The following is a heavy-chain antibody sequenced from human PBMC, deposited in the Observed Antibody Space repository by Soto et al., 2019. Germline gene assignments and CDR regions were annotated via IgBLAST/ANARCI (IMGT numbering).Heavy chain of an antibody. CDR1: VFTFISYA. V-gene: IGHV3-23*01. CDR2: ISGSGGST. J-gene: IGHJ4*02. CDR3: AKATYYYDSSGYYPFDY. Sequence: GWSLRLSCASSVFTFISYAMSWVRQAPGKGLEWVSAISGSGGSTYYADSVKGRFTISRDNSKNTLYLQMNSLRAEDTAVYYCAKATYYYDSSGYYPFDYWGQGTLVTVSS. D-gene: IGHD3-22*01.